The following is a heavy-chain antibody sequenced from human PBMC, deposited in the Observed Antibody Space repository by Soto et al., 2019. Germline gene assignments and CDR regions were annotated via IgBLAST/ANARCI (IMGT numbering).Heavy chain of an antibody. CDR3: ARGLNYYDSSGYWHY. CDR1: GGTFSRYA. D-gene: IGHD3-22*01. CDR2: IIPIFGTA. Sequence: SVKVSCKASGGTFSRYAISWVRQAPGQGLEWMGGIIPIFGTANYAQKFQGRVTITADESTSTAYMELSSLRSEDTAVYYCARGLNYYDSSGYWHYWGQGTLVTVSS. V-gene: IGHV1-69*13. J-gene: IGHJ4*02.